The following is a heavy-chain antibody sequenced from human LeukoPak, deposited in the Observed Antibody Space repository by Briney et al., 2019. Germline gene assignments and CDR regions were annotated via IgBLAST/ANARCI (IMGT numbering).Heavy chain of an antibody. V-gene: IGHV1-2*02. D-gene: IGHD6-13*01. J-gene: IGHJ4*02. CDR3: ARGSSSAVDDFDS. CDR2: INPNSGGT. Sequence: ASVKVSCKASGYTFTGYYMHWVRQAPGQGLEWMGWINPNSGGTNYAQKFQGRVTMTRDTSISTAYMELSSLRSDDTAVYYCARGSSSAVDDFDSWGQGTLVTVSS. CDR1: GYTFTGYY.